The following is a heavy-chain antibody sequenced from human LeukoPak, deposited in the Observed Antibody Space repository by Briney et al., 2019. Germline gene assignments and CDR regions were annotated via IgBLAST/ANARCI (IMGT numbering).Heavy chain of an antibody. V-gene: IGHV4-34*01. CDR1: GGSLSGYY. J-gene: IGHJ4*02. Sequence: SETLSLTCAVYGGSLSGYYWSWIRQPPGKGLEWIGEINHSGSTNYNPSLKSRVTISVDTSKNQFSLKLSSVTAADTAVYYCARVLTMVRGVVGQYYFDYWGQGTLVTVSS. CDR3: ARVLTMVRGVVGQYYFDY. CDR2: INHSGST. D-gene: IGHD3-10*01.